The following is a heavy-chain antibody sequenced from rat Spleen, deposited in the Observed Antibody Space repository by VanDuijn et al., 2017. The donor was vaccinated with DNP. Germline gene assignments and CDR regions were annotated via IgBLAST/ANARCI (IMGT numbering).Heavy chain of an antibody. CDR1: GFTFSTAW. CDR2: NEDKSNNYFT. D-gene: IGHD1-10*01. V-gene: IGHV6-14*01. CDR3: TWVTTTYCDY. Sequence: EVQLVETGGGLVQPGNSLKLSCATSGFTFSTAWINWIRQTPGKRLEWLAQNEDKSNNYFTSYLESVKGRFTISRDDSKSSVYLQLNNLKEEDTAIYYCTWVTTTYCDYVGQGVMVTVSS. J-gene: IGHJ2*01.